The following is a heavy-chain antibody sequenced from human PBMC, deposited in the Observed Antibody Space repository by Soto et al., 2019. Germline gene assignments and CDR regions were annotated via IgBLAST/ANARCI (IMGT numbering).Heavy chain of an antibody. D-gene: IGHD3-16*01. J-gene: IGHJ6*03. Sequence: GGSLRLSCAASGFTFSSYGMHWVRQAPGKGLEWVAVISYDGSNKYYADSVKGRFTISRDNSKNTLYLQMNSLRAEDTAVYYCAKDLRSLDYYYYMDVWGKGTTVTVSS. CDR1: GFTFSSYG. CDR2: ISYDGSNK. V-gene: IGHV3-30*18. CDR3: AKDLRSLDYYYYMDV.